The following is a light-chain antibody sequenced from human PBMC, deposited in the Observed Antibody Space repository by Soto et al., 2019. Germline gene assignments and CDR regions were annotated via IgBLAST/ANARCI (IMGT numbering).Light chain of an antibody. V-gene: IGKV3-11*01. CDR3: QQRSNWPSIT. CDR2: EAS. Sequence: EIALTQSPATLSLSPGERATPSCRASQSVSSYLAWYQQKPGQAPRLLIYEASTRATGIPARFSGSGSGTDFTLTISSLEPEDFAVYHCQQRSNWPSITFGQGTRLEIK. CDR1: QSVSSY. J-gene: IGKJ5*01.